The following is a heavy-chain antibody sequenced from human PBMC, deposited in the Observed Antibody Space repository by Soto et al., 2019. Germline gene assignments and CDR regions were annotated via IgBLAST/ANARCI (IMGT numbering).Heavy chain of an antibody. CDR3: AREPTVTMAVDY. CDR2: ISYDGSNK. CDR1: GFTFSSYA. D-gene: IGHD4-17*01. J-gene: IGHJ4*02. Sequence: QVQLVESGGGVVQPGRSLRLSCAASGFTFSSYAMHWVRQAPGKGLEWVAVISYDGSNKYYADSVKGRFTISRDDSKNTLYLQMNSLRAEDTAVYYCAREPTVTMAVDYWGQGTLVTVSS. V-gene: IGHV3-30-3*01.